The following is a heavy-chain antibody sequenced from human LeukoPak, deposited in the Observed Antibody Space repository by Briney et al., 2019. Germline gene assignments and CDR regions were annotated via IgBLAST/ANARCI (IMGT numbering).Heavy chain of an antibody. CDR3: ARARYCYSTNCYYFDF. Sequence: GGSLRLSCAASGFTFSNYWMHWVRQAPGKGLVWVSRISSDGTSTSSADSVKGRFTISRDNAKNTLYLQMNSLGAEDTAVYYCARARYCYSTNCYYFDFWGQGTLVTVSS. CDR2: ISSDGTST. V-gene: IGHV3-74*01. J-gene: IGHJ4*02. CDR1: GFTFSNYW. D-gene: IGHD2-2*01.